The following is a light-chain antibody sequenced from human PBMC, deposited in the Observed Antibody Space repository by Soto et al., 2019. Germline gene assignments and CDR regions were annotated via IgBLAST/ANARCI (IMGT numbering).Light chain of an antibody. Sequence: QSALTQPASVSGSPGQSITVSCTGTSSDIGGYNYVSWYQQHPGKAPKLMIYEVRNRPSGVSNRFSGSKSGNTASLTISGLQPEDEADHYRSSFTSGALYVFGTGTKVTVL. V-gene: IGLV2-14*01. J-gene: IGLJ1*01. CDR2: EVR. CDR3: SSFTSGALYV. CDR1: SSDIGGYNY.